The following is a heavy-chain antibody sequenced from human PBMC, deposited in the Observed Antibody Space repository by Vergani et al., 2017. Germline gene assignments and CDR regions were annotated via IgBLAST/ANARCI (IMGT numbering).Heavy chain of an antibody. J-gene: IGHJ4*02. CDR3: ARDQGFGAVAGTRKGGFDY. D-gene: IGHD6-19*01. CDR2: IKQDGSEK. CDR1: GFTFSSYW. Sequence: EVQLVESGGGLVQPGGSLRLSCAASGFTFSSYWMSWVRQAPGKGLEWVANIKQDGSEKYYVDSVKGRFTISRDNAKNALYLQMNSLRAEDTAVYYCARDQGFGAVAGTRKGGFDYWGQGTLVTVSS. V-gene: IGHV3-7*01.